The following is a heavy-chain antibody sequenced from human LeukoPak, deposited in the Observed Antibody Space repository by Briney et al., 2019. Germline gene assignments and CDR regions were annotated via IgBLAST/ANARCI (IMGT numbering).Heavy chain of an antibody. D-gene: IGHD6-13*01. CDR3: ASPSGVAAAGTWYFDY. J-gene: IGHJ4*02. CDR2: IIPIFGTA. Sequence: SVKVSCKASGGTFSSYAISWVRQAPGQGLEWMGRIIPIFGTANYAQKFQGRVTITTDGSTSTAYMELSSLRSEDTAVYYCASPSGVAAAGTWYFDYWGQGTLVTVSS. V-gene: IGHV1-69*05. CDR1: GGTFSSYA.